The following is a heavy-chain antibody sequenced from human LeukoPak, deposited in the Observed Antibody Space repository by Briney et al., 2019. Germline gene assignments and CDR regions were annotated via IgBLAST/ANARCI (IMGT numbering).Heavy chain of an antibody. CDR3: AKGGPSWGSYFHY. J-gene: IGHJ4*02. CDR1: GFTFSIYT. D-gene: IGHD3-16*01. CDR2: ITGSGGST. V-gene: IGHV3-23*01. Sequence: GGSLRLSCAASGFTFSIYTMNWVRQAPGKGLEWVSAITGSGGSTHSADAVKGRFAISRDNSKSTLYLQMNSLRAEDTAVYYCAKGGPSWGSYFHYWGQGTLVTVSS.